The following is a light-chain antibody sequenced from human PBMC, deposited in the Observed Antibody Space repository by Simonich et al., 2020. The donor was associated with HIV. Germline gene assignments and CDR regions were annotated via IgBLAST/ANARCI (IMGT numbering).Light chain of an antibody. J-gene: IGKJ2*01. CDR3: QQYNNWPYT. V-gene: IGKV4-1*01. CDR2: WAS. CDR1: RSVLYSSNNKNY. Sequence: DIVMTQSPDSLAVSLGERATINCKSSRSVLYSSNNKNYLAWYQQKPGQPPNLLIYWASTRESGVPDRFSASGSGTDFTLTISSLQSEDFAVYYCQQYNNWPYTFGQGTKLEIK.